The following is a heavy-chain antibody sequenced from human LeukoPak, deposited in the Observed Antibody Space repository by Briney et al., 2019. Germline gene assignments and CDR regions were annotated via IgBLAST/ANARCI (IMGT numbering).Heavy chain of an antibody. Sequence: PGGSLRLSCAASGFIFSSYWMTWVRQAPRKGLEWVATIRYDGDEKFYVDSVTGRFTISRDNAKNSLFLHMNSLAAGDTAVYYCVRESFSRGDFNWGQGTLVSVSS. CDR1: GFIFSSYW. CDR3: VRESFSRGDFN. V-gene: IGHV3-7*01. D-gene: IGHD7-27*01. J-gene: IGHJ4*02. CDR2: IRYDGDEK.